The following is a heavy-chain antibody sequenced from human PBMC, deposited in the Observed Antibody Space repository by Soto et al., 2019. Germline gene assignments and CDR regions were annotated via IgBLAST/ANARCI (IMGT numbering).Heavy chain of an antibody. CDR1: GYTFTSYG. Sequence: GASVKVSCKASGYTFTSYGISWVRQAPGQGLEWMGRISAYNGNTNYAQKLQGRVTMTTDTSTSTAYMELRSLRSDDTAVYYCARGVGDGSYFGWFDPWGQGTLVTVSS. CDR2: ISAYNGNT. CDR3: ARGVGDGSYFGWFDP. J-gene: IGHJ5*02. V-gene: IGHV1-18*01. D-gene: IGHD1-26*01.